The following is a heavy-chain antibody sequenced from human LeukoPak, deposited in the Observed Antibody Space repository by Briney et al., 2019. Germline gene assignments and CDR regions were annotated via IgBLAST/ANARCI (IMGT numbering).Heavy chain of an antibody. CDR2: AADSGST. V-gene: IGHV4-59*08. CDR1: GGSISSYY. Sequence: SETLSLTCTVSGGSISSYYWSWIRQPPGKGLEWIGYAADSGSTYYNPSLKSRVTISVDTSKNQFSLKLSSVTAADTAVYYCARGLRYFDWLFDYFDYWGQGTLVTVSS. CDR3: ARGLRYFDWLFDYFDY. J-gene: IGHJ4*02. D-gene: IGHD3-9*01.